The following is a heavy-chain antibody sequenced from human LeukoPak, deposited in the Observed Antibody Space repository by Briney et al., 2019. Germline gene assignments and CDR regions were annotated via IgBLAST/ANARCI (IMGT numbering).Heavy chain of an antibody. CDR1: GYTFTDYY. CDR2: INSNSGDT. J-gene: IGHJ4*02. V-gene: IGHV1-2*02. CDR3: ARGPRITVGGPSDY. D-gene: IGHD6-19*01. Sequence: ASVKVSCKASGYTFTDYYMHSVRQAPGQGLEWMGWINSNSGDTNYAQKFQGRVAMTRDTSITTAYMELSWLRSDDTAVYYCARGPRITVGGPSDYWGQGTLVTVSS.